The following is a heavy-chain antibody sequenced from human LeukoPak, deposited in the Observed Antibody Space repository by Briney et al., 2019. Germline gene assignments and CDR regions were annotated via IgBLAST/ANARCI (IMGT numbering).Heavy chain of an antibody. CDR2: ISAYNGNT. J-gene: IGHJ4*02. CDR3: ARSSLGYCSSTSCRNFDY. V-gene: IGHV1-18*03. Sequence: ASVKVSCKASGYTFTSYGISWVRQAPGQGLEWMGWISAYNGNTKYSQEFQGRVTITRDTSASTAYMELSSLRSEDMAVYYCARSSLGYCSSTSCRNFDYWGQGTLVTVSS. CDR1: GYTFTSYG. D-gene: IGHD2-2*01.